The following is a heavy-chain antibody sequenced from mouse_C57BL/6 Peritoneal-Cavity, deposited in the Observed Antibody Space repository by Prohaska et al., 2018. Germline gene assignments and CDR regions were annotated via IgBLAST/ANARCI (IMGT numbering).Heavy chain of an antibody. V-gene: IGHV1-78*01. CDR1: GYTFTDHT. CDR3: AREDYYGRVPPWFAY. D-gene: IGHD1-1*01. CDR2: IYPRDGST. Sequence: QVQLQQSDAELVKPGASVKISCKVSGYTFTDHTIHWMKQRPEQGLEWIGYIYPRDGSTKYNEKFKGKATLTADKSSSTAYMQLNSLTSEDSAVYFCAREDYYGRVPPWFAYWGQGTLVTVSA. J-gene: IGHJ3*01.